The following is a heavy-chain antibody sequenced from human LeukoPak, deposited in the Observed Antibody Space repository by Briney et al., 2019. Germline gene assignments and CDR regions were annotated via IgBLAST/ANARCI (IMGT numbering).Heavy chain of an antibody. V-gene: IGHV1-18*01. CDR3: AREGLGELTLDC. CDR2: ISTDNGDT. J-gene: IGHJ4*02. Sequence: ASVKVSCKSSGYTFTTYGITWVRQAPGQGLEWMGWISTDNGDTNYAQKLQGRVTMTTDTSTSTAYMELTSLRSDDTAVYYCAREGLGELTLDCWGQGTLVTVSS. CDR1: GYTFTTYG. D-gene: IGHD3-16*01.